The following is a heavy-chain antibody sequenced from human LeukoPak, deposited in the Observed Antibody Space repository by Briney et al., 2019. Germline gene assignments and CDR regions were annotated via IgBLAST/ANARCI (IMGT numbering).Heavy chain of an antibody. Sequence: PSETLSLTCTVSGYSISSGYYWGWIRQPPGKGLEWIGSIYHSGSTYYNPSLKSRVTISVDTSKNQFSLKLSSVTAADTAVYYCARAPRTVDYYYYYMDVWGKGTTVTVSS. J-gene: IGHJ6*03. CDR1: GYSISSGYY. D-gene: IGHD4-17*01. CDR3: ARAPRTVDYYYYYMDV. V-gene: IGHV4-38-2*02. CDR2: IYHSGST.